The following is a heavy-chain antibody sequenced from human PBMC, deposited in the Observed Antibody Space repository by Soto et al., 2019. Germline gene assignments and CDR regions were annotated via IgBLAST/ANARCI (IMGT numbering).Heavy chain of an antibody. J-gene: IGHJ6*02. Sequence: EVQLLESGGGLVQPGGSLRLSCAASGFTFSSYAMSWVRQAPGKGLEWVSAIRGSGGSTYYADSVKGRFTISRDNSKNTLYLQMNSLRAEDTAVYYCAKHGGSRYYYGMDVWGQGTTVTVSS. CDR3: AKHGGSRYYYGMDV. CDR2: IRGSGGST. V-gene: IGHV3-23*01. CDR1: GFTFSSYA. D-gene: IGHD2-15*01.